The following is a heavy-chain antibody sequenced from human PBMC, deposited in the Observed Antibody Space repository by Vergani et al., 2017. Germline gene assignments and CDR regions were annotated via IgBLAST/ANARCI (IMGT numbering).Heavy chain of an antibody. J-gene: IGHJ3*02. CDR2: ISGSGGST. D-gene: IGHD3-22*01. CDR1: GFTFSSYA. V-gene: IGHV3-23*04. Sequence: EVQLVESGGGLVKPGGSLRLSCAASGFTFSSYAMSWVRQAPGKGPEWVSAISGSGGSTYYADSVKGRFTISRDNSKNTLYLQMNSLRAEDTAVYYCARFDYDSSGYDAFDICGQGTMVTVSS. CDR3: ARFDYDSSGYDAFDI.